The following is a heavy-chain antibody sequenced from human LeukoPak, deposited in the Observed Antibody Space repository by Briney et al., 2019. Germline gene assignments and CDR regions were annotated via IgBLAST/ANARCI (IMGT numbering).Heavy chain of an antibody. CDR1: GGSISRGGYS. CDR2: IYYSGST. D-gene: IGHD1-26*01. CDR3: ATTTIRLGY. Sequence: SETLSLTCAVSGGSISRGGYSWSWIRQPPGKGLEWIGSIYYSGSTYYNPSLKSRVTISVDTSKNQFSLKLSSVTAADTAVYYCATTTIRLGYWGQGTLVTVSS. J-gene: IGHJ4*02. V-gene: IGHV4-30-2*03.